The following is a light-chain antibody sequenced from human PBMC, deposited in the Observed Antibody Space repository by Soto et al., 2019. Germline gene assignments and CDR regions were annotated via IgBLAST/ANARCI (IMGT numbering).Light chain of an antibody. Sequence: QAVVTQEPSLTVSPGGTVTLTCASSTGAVTSGYYPYWFQQKPGQAPRALIYSTSNKQSWTPARFSGSLLGGKAALTLSGVQPEDEAEYYCLLYYGGAPVFGGGTKLTVL. J-gene: IGLJ3*02. CDR3: LLYYGGAPV. CDR2: STS. CDR1: TGAVTSGYY. V-gene: IGLV7-43*01.